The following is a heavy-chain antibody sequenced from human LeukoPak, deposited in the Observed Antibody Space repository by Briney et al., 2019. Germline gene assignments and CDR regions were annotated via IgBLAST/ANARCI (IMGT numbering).Heavy chain of an antibody. CDR1: GFPFTLYN. J-gene: IGHJ3*01. CDR2: ISSSTNTI. CDR3: AKPLGEGYCSGGTGTCYRVFNV. D-gene: IGHD2-15*01. V-gene: IGHV3-48*01. Sequence: AGGSLRLSCEVSGFPFTLYNMNWVRQAPGKGLEWLSYISSSTNTIYYADSVKGRFTISRDNSKNTLYLQMNSLRADDTAVYYCAKPLGEGYCSGGTGTCYRVFNVWGQGTLVTVSS.